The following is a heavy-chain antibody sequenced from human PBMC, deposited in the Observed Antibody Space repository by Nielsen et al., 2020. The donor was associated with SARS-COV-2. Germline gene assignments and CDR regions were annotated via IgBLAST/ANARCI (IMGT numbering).Heavy chain of an antibody. Sequence: VRQAPGKGLEWVSSISSSSYIYYADSVKGRFTISRDNAKNSLYLQMNSLRAEDTAVYCCARDSSGWYALTTYYYYGMDVWGQGTTVTVSS. CDR2: ISSSSYI. J-gene: IGHJ6*02. V-gene: IGHV3-69-1*01. CDR3: ARDSSGWYALTTYYYYGMDV. D-gene: IGHD6-19*01.